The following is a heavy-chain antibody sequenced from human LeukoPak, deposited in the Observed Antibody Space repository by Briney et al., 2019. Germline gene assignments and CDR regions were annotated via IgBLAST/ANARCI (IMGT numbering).Heavy chain of an antibody. Sequence: ASVKVSCKASGYTFTSYYMHWVRQAPGQGLEWMGIINPSGGSTSYAQKFQGRVTMTRDMSTSTVYMELSSLRSEDTAVYYCARGLVYGGDYYYYYMDVWGKGTTVTVSS. D-gene: IGHD4-23*01. CDR1: GYTFTSYY. CDR3: ARGLVYGGDYYYYYMDV. V-gene: IGHV1-46*01. CDR2: INPSGGST. J-gene: IGHJ6*03.